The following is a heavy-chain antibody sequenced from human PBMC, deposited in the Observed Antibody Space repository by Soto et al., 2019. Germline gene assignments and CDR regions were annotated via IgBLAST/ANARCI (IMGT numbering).Heavy chain of an antibody. J-gene: IGHJ6*02. D-gene: IGHD6-13*01. Sequence: QVQLQESGPGLVKPSETLSLTCTVSGDSVISSYYYWGWIRQPPGNGLEWIGSIFYSGSTYYNPSLKSRVTISVDTSKNQFSLKLSSVTAADTAVYYCARRGSSRQIYHYGMDVWGQGTTVTVSS. CDR3: ARRGSSRQIYHYGMDV. V-gene: IGHV4-39*01. CDR1: GDSVISSYYY. CDR2: IFYSGST.